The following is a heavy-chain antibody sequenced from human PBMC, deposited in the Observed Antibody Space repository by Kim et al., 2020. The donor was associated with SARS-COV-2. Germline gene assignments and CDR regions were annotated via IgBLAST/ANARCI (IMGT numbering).Heavy chain of an antibody. D-gene: IGHD3-10*01. V-gene: IGHV3-64D*09. CDR3: VKDRVSVIRDFDY. CDR1: GFTFSTHA. CDR2: INNNGDIT. J-gene: IGHJ4*02. Sequence: GGSLRLSCSASGFTFSTHAMHWVRQAPGKGLEYVSAINNNGDITVYADSVKGRFTISRDNSKNTLYLQMRNLRPEDTAIYYCVKDRVSVIRDFDYWGQGT.